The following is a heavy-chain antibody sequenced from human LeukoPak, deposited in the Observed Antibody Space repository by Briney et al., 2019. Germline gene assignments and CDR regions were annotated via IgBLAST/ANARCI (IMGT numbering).Heavy chain of an antibody. CDR2: INEDGSEK. J-gene: IGHJ4*02. CDR1: GFTFSIYW. Sequence: GESLRLSCAAYGFTFSIYWMDWVRQAPGKGLEWVANINEDGSEKYYVDSVKGRFTISRDNAKNSLYLQMNSLRAEDTAVYYCARVRSGTYYAFDYWGQGALVTVSS. V-gene: IGHV3-7*01. D-gene: IGHD1-26*01. CDR3: ARVRSGTYYAFDY.